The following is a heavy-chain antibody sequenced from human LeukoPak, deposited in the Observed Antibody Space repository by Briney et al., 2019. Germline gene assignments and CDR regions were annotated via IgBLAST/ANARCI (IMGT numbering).Heavy chain of an antibody. CDR2: ISSSGSTI. CDR1: GFTFSDYY. J-gene: IGHJ4*02. CDR3: ASDVDTAMVFDY. D-gene: IGHD5-18*01. V-gene: IGHV3-11*01. Sequence: GGSLRLSCAASGFTFSDYYMSWIRQAPGKGLERVSYISSSGSTIYYADPVKGRFTISRDNAKNSLYLQMNSLRAEDTAVYYCASDVDTAMVFDYWGQGTLVTVSS.